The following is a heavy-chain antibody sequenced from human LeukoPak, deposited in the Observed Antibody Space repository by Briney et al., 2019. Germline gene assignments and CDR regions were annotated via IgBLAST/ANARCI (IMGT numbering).Heavy chain of an antibody. CDR1: GESFSHYY. V-gene: IGHV4-34*01. CDR2: INYSGNF. J-gene: IGHJ5*02. CDR3: ARHVRKRGIAVAGTPGWFDP. D-gene: IGHD6-19*01. Sequence: SETLSLTCDVNGESFSHYYWSWIRQAPGKGLEWLGEINYSGNFNYNPSLKSRVTISADASKNLFSLKLTSVTAADTAVYYCARHVRKRGIAVAGTPGWFDPWGQGTLVTVSS.